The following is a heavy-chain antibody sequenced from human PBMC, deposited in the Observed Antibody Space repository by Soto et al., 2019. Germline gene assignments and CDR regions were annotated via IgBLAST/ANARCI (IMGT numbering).Heavy chain of an antibody. V-gene: IGHV4-4*02. CDR3: AREGRLELREYFDY. D-gene: IGHD1-7*01. Sequence: PLETLSLTCAVSGGSISSSNWWSWVRQPPGKGLEWIGDIYYSGSTYYNPSLKSRVTISVDTSKNQFSLKLSSVTAADTAVYYCAREGRLELREYFDYWGQGTLVTVSS. CDR2: IYYSGST. CDR1: GGSISSSNW. J-gene: IGHJ4*02.